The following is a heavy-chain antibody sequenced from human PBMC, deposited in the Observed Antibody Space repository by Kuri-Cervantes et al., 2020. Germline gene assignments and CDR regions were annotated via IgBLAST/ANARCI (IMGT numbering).Heavy chain of an antibody. V-gene: IGHV3-7*01. J-gene: IGHJ6*02. Sequence: GESLKISCAASGFTFSSYWMSWVRQAPGKGLEWVANIKQDGSEKYYVDSVKGRFTISRDNAKNSLYLQMNSLRAEDTAVYYCAKGFRSRRSLSLGYYYGRYVWGQETTVTVSS. CDR3: AKGFRSRRSLSLGYYYGRYV. D-gene: IGHD1-14*01. CDR2: IKQDGSEK. CDR1: GFTFSSYW.